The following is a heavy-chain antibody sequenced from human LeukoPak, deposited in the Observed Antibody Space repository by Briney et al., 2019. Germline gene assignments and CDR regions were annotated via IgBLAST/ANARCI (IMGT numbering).Heavy chain of an antibody. CDR3: AKDIYDSSGYYAGYFDY. D-gene: IGHD3-22*01. CDR2: ISWNSGSI. V-gene: IGHV3-9*01. Sequence: GRSLRLSCAASGFTFDDYAMHWVRQAPGKGLEWVSGISWNSGSIGYADSVKGRFTISRDNAKNSLYLQMNSLRAEDTALYYCAKDIYDSSGYYAGYFDYWGQGTLVTVSS. CDR1: GFTFDDYA. J-gene: IGHJ4*02.